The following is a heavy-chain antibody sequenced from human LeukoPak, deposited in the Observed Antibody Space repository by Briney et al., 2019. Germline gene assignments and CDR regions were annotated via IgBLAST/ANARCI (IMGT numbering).Heavy chain of an antibody. V-gene: IGHV3-48*03. D-gene: IGHD6-13*01. CDR3: ASVGGSSSWSADY. J-gene: IGHJ4*02. CDR1: GFTFSSYE. Sequence: GGSLRLSCAASGFTFSSYEMNCVRQAPGKGLEWVSYISSSGSTIYYADSVKGRFTISRDNAKNSLYLQMNSLRAEDTAVYYCASVGGSSSWSADYWGQGTLVTVSS. CDR2: ISSSGSTI.